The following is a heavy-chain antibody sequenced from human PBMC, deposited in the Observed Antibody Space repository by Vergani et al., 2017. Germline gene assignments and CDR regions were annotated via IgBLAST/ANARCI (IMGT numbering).Heavy chain of an antibody. CDR1: GFTLSSYA. CDR2: SSSNGGST. Sequence: EVQLVESGGGLVQPGGSLRLSCAASGFTLSSYAMHWVRQAPGKGLEYISGSSSNGGSTYYANSVKGRFTISRYNSKNTLYLQKGSLRAEDMAVYYCARVSRGLFDYWGQGTLVTVSS. CDR3: ARVSRGLFDY. D-gene: IGHD3-10*01. J-gene: IGHJ4*02. V-gene: IGHV3-64*01.